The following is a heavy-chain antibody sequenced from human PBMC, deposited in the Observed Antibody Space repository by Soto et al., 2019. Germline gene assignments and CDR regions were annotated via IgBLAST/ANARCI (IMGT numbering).Heavy chain of an antibody. V-gene: IGHV1-69*12. CDR1: GGTFSNFA. CDR2: IIPTFASP. J-gene: IGHJ6*02. Sequence: VQLVQSGAEVKKPGSSVKVSCKASGGTFSNFAISWVRQAPGQGLEWMGAIIPTFASPYYAQRFQGRISITADASTTTAFMEVSSLRSDDTAVYFCARDRVMRGNSYYYGMDVWGQGTTVTVSS. D-gene: IGHD2-8*01. CDR3: ARDRVMRGNSYYYGMDV.